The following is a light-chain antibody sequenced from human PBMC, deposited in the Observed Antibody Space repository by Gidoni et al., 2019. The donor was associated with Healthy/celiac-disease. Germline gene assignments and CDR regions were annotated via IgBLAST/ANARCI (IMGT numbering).Light chain of an antibody. CDR3: QQYGSSPFT. CDR1: QSVSSSY. Sequence: EIVFTQSPGTLSLSPGERATLSCRASQSVSSSYLACYQQKPGQAPRLLIDGASSRATGIPDRFGGRGSGKDFTLTISRLEPEDFAVYYCQQYGSSPFTFGPGTKVDIK. CDR2: GAS. J-gene: IGKJ3*01. V-gene: IGKV3-20*01.